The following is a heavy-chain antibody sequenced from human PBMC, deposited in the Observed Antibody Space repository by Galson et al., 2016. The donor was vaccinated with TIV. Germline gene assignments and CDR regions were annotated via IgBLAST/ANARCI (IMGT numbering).Heavy chain of an antibody. CDR1: GFTVSNNY. J-gene: IGHJ4*02. CDR3: ATRSVWAPR. CDR2: IYSGGGT. D-gene: IGHD6-19*01. V-gene: IGHV3-53*01. Sequence: SLRLSCAASGFTVSNNYMSWVRQAPGKGLEWVSLIYSGGGTAYADSVKGRLTISRDSSKNSLYLQMDSLRAEDTAVYYCATRSVWAPRWGQGTLVTVSS.